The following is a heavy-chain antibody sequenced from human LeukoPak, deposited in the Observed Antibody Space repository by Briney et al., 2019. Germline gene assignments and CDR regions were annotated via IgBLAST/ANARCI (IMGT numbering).Heavy chain of an antibody. V-gene: IGHV1-2*02. CDR3: AGGPHPYSTGWYVLAS. J-gene: IGHJ4*02. D-gene: IGHD6-19*01. CDR1: GYTFTGYY. Sequence: ASVKVSCKASGYTFTGYYIHWVRQAPGQGLQWMGWINPNSGGTNYAQKFQGRVTMARDTSINTAYVELSSLRSDDTAVYYCAGGPHPYSTGWYVLASWGQGTLVTVSS. CDR2: INPNSGGT.